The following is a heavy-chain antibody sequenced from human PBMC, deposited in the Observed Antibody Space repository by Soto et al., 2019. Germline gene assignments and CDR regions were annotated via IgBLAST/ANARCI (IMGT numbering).Heavy chain of an antibody. CDR3: ARGGYDSSGYLPYWFDP. D-gene: IGHD3-22*01. CDR2: IYYSGST. V-gene: IGHV4-59*01. CDR1: GGSISSYY. J-gene: IGHJ5*02. Sequence: SETLALTCSVSGGSISSYYWSWMRQPPGKGLEWIGYIYYSGSTNYNPSLKSRVTISVDTSKNQFSLKLSSVTAADTAVYYCARGGYDSSGYLPYWFDPWGQGTLVTVSS.